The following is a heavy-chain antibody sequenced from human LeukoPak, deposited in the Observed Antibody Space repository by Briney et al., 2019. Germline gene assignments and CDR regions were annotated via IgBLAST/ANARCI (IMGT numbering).Heavy chain of an antibody. CDR1: GFTFSIYW. CDR3: ARVRPGHYFDY. J-gene: IGHJ4*02. V-gene: IGHV3-7*01. CDR2: IKEDGGEE. D-gene: IGHD6-6*01. Sequence: GGSLRLSCTASGFTFSIYWMSWVRQAPGKGLEWVASIKEDGGEEHYVDSVKGRFTISRDNARNSVHVQMNSLRAEDTAVYFCARVRPGHYFDYWGQGALVTVSA.